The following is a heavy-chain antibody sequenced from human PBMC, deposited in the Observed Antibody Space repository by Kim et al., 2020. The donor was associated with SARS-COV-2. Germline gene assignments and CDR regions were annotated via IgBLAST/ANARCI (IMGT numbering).Heavy chain of an antibody. CDR2: VSPSGNT. CDR1: GGSISIPGYS. CDR3: ARDGIGGKANWFVP. Sequence: SETLSLTCDVSGGSISIPGYSWSWLRQPPGRGLQWIGYVSPSGNTYYNPSLRSRVTLSTDTSNSPFSLKLTSVTAADTDMYFCARDGIGGKANWFVPWG. D-gene: IGHD1-26*01. J-gene: IGHJ5*02. V-gene: IGHV4-30-2*01.